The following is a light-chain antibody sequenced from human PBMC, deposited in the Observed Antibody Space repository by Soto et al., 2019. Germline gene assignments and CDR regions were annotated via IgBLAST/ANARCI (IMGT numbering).Light chain of an antibody. CDR3: QQFHNWPPIT. CDR2: GAS. Sequence: EIVMTQSAATLSVSPGERATLSCRASQSVSTNLAWYQQKPGQAPRLLIYGASTRATGIPARFSGSGSGTEFTLTISSLQSEDFAVYYCQQFHNWPPITFGQGTRLEI. CDR1: QSVSTN. V-gene: IGKV3-15*01. J-gene: IGKJ5*01.